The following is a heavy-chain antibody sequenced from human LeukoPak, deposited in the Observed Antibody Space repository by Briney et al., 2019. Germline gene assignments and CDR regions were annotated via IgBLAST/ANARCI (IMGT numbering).Heavy chain of an antibody. CDR1: GFTFSNAW. V-gene: IGHV3-23*01. Sequence: GGSLRLSCAASGFTFSNAWMTWVRQAPGKGLEWVSSISDNGGNTYYADSAKGRFTISRDNSKNTLYLQMTSLRAEDTALYGSGAYGWFDPWGQGTLVTVSS. D-gene: IGHD3-10*01. CDR2: ISDNGGNT. J-gene: IGHJ5*02. CDR3: GAYGWFDP.